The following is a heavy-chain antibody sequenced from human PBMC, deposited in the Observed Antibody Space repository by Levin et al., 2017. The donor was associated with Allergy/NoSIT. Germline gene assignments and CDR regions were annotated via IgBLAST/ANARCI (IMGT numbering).Heavy chain of an antibody. CDR2: ISGSGGST. V-gene: IGHV3-23*01. Sequence: GGSLRLSCAASGFTFSSYAMSWVRQAPGKGLEWVSAISGSGGSTYYADSVKGRFTISRDNSKNTLYLQMNSLRAEDTAVYYCAKSLPVGTAPLYYYYMDVWGKGTTVTVSS. J-gene: IGHJ6*03. D-gene: IGHD2-21*02. CDR1: GFTFSSYA. CDR3: AKSLPVGTAPLYYYYMDV.